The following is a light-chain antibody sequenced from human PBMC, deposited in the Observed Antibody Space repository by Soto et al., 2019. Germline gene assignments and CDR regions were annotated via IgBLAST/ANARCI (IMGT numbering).Light chain of an antibody. CDR2: LNSDGSH. V-gene: IGLV4-69*01. J-gene: IGLJ2*01. Sequence: QLVLTQSPSASASLGASVKLTCTLSSGHSSDAIAWHQQQPEKGPRYLMKLNSDGSHSTWDGIPDRFSGSSSGAERYLTIASLQSEDDSYYYCQNWGTGIQVFGGGTKLTVL. CDR3: QNWGTGIQV. CDR1: SGHSSDA.